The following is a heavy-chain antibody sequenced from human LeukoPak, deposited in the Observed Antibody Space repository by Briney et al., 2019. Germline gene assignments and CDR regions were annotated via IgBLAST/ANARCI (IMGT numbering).Heavy chain of an antibody. CDR1: GGSFSGYY. V-gene: IGHV4-34*01. Sequence: SETLSLTCAVYGGSFSGYYWSWIRQPPGKGLEWIGEINHSGSTNYNPSLKSRVTISVDTSKNQFSLKLSSVTAADTAVYYCATSDCSSTSCSPFSHHWGQGTLATVSS. J-gene: IGHJ1*01. D-gene: IGHD2-2*01. CDR2: INHSGST. CDR3: ATSDCSSTSCSPFSHH.